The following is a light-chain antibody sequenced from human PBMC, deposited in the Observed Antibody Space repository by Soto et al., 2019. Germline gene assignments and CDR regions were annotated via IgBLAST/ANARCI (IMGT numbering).Light chain of an antibody. Sequence: QSVLTQPPSASVTPGQRVAISCSGSSSDIGSNTVNWYQHLPGTAPQLLMYSDNQRPSGVPDRFSGSKSGTSASLAISGLQSEDEGDYYCASWDDSLNGWVFGGGTKLTVL. CDR1: SSDIGSNT. V-gene: IGLV1-44*01. CDR3: ASWDDSLNGWV. CDR2: SDN. J-gene: IGLJ3*02.